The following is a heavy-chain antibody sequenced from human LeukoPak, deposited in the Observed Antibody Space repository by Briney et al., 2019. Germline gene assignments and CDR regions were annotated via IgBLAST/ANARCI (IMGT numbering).Heavy chain of an antibody. CDR1: GFTFSGSA. CDR3: TSTKPNYDILTGSAYYYYGMDA. D-gene: IGHD3-9*01. Sequence: GGPLRLSCAASGFTFSGSAMHWVRQASGKGLEWVVRIRSKANSDATAYAASVKGRFTISRDDSKNTAYLQMNSLKTEDTAVYYCTSTKPNYDILTGSAYYYYGMDAWGKGTTVTVSS. V-gene: IGHV3-73*01. CDR2: IRSKANSDAT. J-gene: IGHJ6*04.